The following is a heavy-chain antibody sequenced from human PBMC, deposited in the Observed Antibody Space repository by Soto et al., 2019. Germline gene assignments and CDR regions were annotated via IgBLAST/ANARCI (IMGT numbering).Heavy chain of an antibody. V-gene: IGHV3-30-3*01. CDR1: GFTFRTYA. D-gene: IGHD4-4*01. J-gene: IGHJ4*02. Sequence: QVQLVESGGGVVQPGRSLRLSCAASGFTFRTYAMHWVRQAPGKGLEWVAIISYDGSNEHYADSVEGRFTISRDNSQKTLYLQMNGLRPEDTAVYYCARPRSFTYCGNYHCFDSWGQGTLVTVSS. CDR2: ISYDGSNE. CDR3: ARPRSFTYCGNYHCFDS.